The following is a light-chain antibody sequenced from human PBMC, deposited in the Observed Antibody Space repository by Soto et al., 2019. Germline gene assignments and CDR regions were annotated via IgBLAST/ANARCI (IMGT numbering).Light chain of an antibody. CDR3: QTWDSTTCV. CDR1: NLGDKY. CDR2: QDT. J-gene: IGLJ1*01. Sequence: SYELTQPPSVSVSPGQTASITCSGHNLGDKYVYWYQQKPGQSPVLVMYQDTKRPSGIPARFSGSNSGNTATLTISGTQAMDEADYYCQTWDSTTCVFGTGTQLTVL. V-gene: IGLV3-1*01.